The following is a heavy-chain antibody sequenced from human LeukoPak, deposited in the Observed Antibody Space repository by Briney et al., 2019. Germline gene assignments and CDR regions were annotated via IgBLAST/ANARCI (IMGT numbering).Heavy chain of an antibody. V-gene: IGHV1-2*02. CDR3: VGSNWAAGAAFDS. J-gene: IGHJ4*02. CDR1: GYTFTAYY. Sequence: ASVKVSCKASGYTFTAYYMHGVRQAPGQGLEWMGGIKCDSGGTEYSRNDGGRVTMTRDTSISTAYMELTRLTSDDTYVYSCVGSNWAAGAAFDSWGQGTQVTVSS. D-gene: IGHD6-13*01. CDR2: IKCDSGGT.